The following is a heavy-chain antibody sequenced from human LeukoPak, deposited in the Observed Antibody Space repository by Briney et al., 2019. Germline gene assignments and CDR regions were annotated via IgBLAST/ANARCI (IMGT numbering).Heavy chain of an antibody. D-gene: IGHD4-17*01. J-gene: IGHJ3*02. Sequence: SGTLSLTCAVSGGSISSSNWWSWVRQPPGKGLEWIGEINHSGITNYNPSLKSRVIISVDTSKNQFSLKLTSVTAADTAVYYCASSPDYGDYADAFDIWGQGTMVTVSS. CDR2: INHSGIT. CDR3: ASSPDYGDYADAFDI. V-gene: IGHV4-4*02. CDR1: GGSISSSNW.